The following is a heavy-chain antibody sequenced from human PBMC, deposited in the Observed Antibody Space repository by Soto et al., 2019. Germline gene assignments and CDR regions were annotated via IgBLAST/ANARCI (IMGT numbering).Heavy chain of an antibody. V-gene: IGHV3-33*01. CDR1: EIIFSGYG. J-gene: IGHJ4*02. CDR2: IRFDGSNI. CDR3: ARDGVGGTVFFGYLDY. D-gene: IGHD1-26*01. Sequence: QVQLVASGGGVVQPGSSLRLSCAVSEIIFSGYGMHWVRQAPGKGLEWVAVIRFDGSNIHYADSVKGRFTISRDNSKNTLYLQMDSLRAEDTAVYYCARDGVGGTVFFGYLDYWGQGALVTVSS.